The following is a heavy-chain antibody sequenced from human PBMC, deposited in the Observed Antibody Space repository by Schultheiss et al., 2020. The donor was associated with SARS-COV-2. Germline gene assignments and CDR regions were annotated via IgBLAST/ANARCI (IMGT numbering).Heavy chain of an antibody. CDR2: IYYSGST. Sequence: SETLSLTCTVSGGSISSYYWSWIRQPPGKGLEWIGYIYYSGSTYYNPSLKSRVTISVDTSKNQFSLKLSSVTAADTAVYYCTTDWTETDYYYYGMDVWGQGTTVTVSS. J-gene: IGHJ6*02. CDR3: TTDWTETDYYYYGMDV. D-gene: IGHD3/OR15-3a*01. V-gene: IGHV4-59*12. CDR1: GGSISSYY.